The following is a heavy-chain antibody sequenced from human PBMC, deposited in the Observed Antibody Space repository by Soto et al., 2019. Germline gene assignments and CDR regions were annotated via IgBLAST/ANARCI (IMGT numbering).Heavy chain of an antibody. CDR3: RNDYGMDV. V-gene: IGHV1-69*02. Sequence: QVQLVQSGAEVKKPGSSVKVSCKASGGTFSSYTISWVRQAPGQGCEWMGRIIPTPGIGNYAQKFQGRVTITADKSTSTAYMELSSLRSEDTAVYYCRNDYGMDVWGQETTVTVSS. CDR2: IIPTPGIG. J-gene: IGHJ6*02. D-gene: IGHD1-1*01. CDR1: GGTFSSYT.